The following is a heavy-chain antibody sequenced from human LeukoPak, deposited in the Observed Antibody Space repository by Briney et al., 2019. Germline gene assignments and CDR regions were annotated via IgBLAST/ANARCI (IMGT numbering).Heavy chain of an antibody. V-gene: IGHV4-39*07. CDR3: ARGVRWLQLSYFDY. J-gene: IGHJ4*02. CDR1: GGSTSSSSYY. D-gene: IGHD5-24*01. CDR2: IYYSGST. Sequence: SETLSLTCTVSGGSTSSSSYYWGWIRQPPGKGLEWIGSIYYSGSTYYNPSLKSRVTISVDTSKNQFSLRLSSVTAADTAVYYCARGVRWLQLSYFDYWGLGTLVTVSS.